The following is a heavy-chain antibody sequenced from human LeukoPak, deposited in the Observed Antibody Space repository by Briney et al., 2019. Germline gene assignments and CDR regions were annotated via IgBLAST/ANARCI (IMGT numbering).Heavy chain of an antibody. D-gene: IGHD3-10*01. J-gene: IGHJ4*02. CDR1: GFTFISYG. Sequence: GRSLRLSCAASGFTFISYGMHWVRQARGKGLEWVAIIWYDGSNKYYADSVKGRFTISRDNSKNTLYLQMNSLRAEDTAVYYCARDGQRITMVRGVIPTSDYYFDYWGQGTLVTVSS. CDR3: ARDGQRITMVRGVIPTSDYYFDY. CDR2: IWYDGSNK. V-gene: IGHV3-33*01.